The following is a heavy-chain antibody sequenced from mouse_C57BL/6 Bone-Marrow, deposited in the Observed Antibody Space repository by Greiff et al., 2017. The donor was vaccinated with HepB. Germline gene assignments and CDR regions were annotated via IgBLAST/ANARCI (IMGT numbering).Heavy chain of an antibody. D-gene: IGHD1-1*01. Sequence: QVQLKESGAELMKPGASVKLSCKATGYTFTGYWIEWVKQRPGHGLEWIGEILPGSGSTNYNEKFKGKATFTADTSSNTAYMQLSSLTTEDSAIYYCASKGYYYGSSYVWYFDVWGTGTTVTVSS. CDR3: ASKGYYYGSSYVWYFDV. CDR2: ILPGSGST. J-gene: IGHJ1*03. V-gene: IGHV1-9*01. CDR1: GYTFTGYW.